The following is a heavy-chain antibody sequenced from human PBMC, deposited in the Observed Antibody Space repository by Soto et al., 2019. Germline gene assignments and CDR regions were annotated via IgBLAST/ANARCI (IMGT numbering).Heavy chain of an antibody. CDR3: ARQLYWKDFQGYYYYGMDV. D-gene: IGHD2-15*01. CDR1: GGSISSSSYY. V-gene: IGHV4-39*01. Sequence: SETLSLTCTVSGGSISSSSYYWGWIRQPPGKGLEWIGSLYYTGSTYYNPSLKIRVTISVDTSKNQFSLKLSSVTAADTAVYYFARQLYWKDFQGYYYYGMDVWGQGTTVT. J-gene: IGHJ6*01. CDR2: LYYTGST.